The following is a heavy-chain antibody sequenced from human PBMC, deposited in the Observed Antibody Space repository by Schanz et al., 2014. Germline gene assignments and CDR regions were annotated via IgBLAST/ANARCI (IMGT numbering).Heavy chain of an antibody. CDR1: GFTFDHYA. CDR2: ISGNSGII. J-gene: IGHJ6*02. D-gene: IGHD6-6*01. Sequence: EMKLVESGGGLVQPGRSLRLSCAASGFTFDHYAMHWVRQAPGKGLEWVSGISGNSGIIGYADSVKGRCTVSRDNAKNAGFLKRNSRRAEDTALYYWARAPPPYSSSPYYWYYGMDVWGQGTTVTVSS. V-gene: IGHV3-9*01. CDR3: ARAPPPYSSSPYYWYYGMDV.